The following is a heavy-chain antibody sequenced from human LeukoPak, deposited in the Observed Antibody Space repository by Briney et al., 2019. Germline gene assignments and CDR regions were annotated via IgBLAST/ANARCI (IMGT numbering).Heavy chain of an antibody. CDR2: INPNSGVT. D-gene: IGHD3-3*01. CDR1: GYTFTGHY. Sequence: EASVKVSCKASGYTFTGHYMHWVRQAPGQGLEWMGWINPNSGVTNYAQKYQGRVTMTRDTSISTAYMELSRLTSDDTAEYYCARGLTTVYFQYWGQGTLVTVSS. V-gene: IGHV1-2*02. CDR3: ARGLTTVYFQY. J-gene: IGHJ1*01.